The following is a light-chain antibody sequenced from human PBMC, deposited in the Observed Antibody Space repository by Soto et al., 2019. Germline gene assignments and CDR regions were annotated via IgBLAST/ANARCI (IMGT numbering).Light chain of an antibody. CDR2: ANS. CDR3: QSYDSSLSGWV. V-gene: IGLV1-40*01. J-gene: IGLJ3*02. CDR1: SSNIGAGYG. Sequence: QSVLTQPPSVSGAPGLRVTISCTGSSSNIGAGYGVHWYQQLPGTAPKLLIYANSNRPSGVPDRFSGSKSGTSASLAITGLQAEDEADYYCQSYDSSLSGWVFGGGTKLTVL.